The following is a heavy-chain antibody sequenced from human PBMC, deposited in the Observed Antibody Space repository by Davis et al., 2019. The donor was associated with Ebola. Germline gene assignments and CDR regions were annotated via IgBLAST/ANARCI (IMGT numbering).Heavy chain of an antibody. D-gene: IGHD2-8*01. CDR2: IYHSGST. V-gene: IGHV4-4*02. Sequence: PSETLSLTCAVSGGSISSSNWWSWVRQPPGKGLEWIGEIYHSGSTNYNPSLKSRVTISVDTSKNQFSLRLSSVTAADTAVYYCASTSPRLNTVRIYYYGMDVWGQGTTVTVSS. CDR3: ASTSPRLNTVRIYYYGMDV. CDR1: GGSISSSNW. J-gene: IGHJ6*02.